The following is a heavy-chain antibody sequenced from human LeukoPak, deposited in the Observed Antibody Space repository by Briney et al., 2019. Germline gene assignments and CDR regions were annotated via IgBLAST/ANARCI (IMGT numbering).Heavy chain of an antibody. D-gene: IGHD2-15*01. CDR3: ARDAGYCSDGVCYRTRFDS. V-gene: IGHV3-66*01. J-gene: IGHJ4*02. Sequence: PGGSLRLSCVLSGFTVGGNYMSWVRQAPGRGLEWVSTIYSGGTTYYADAVKGRFIISRDNSKNTLFLQMNSLRAEDTAIYYCARDAGYCSDGVCYRTRFDSWGQGALVTVS. CDR1: GFTVGGNY. CDR2: IYSGGTT.